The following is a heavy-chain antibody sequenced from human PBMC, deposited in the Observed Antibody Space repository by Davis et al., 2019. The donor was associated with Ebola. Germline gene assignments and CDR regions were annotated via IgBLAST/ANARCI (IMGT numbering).Heavy chain of an antibody. CDR1: GFTFSSYS. Sequence: PGGSLRLSCAASGFTFSSYSMNWVRQAPGKGLEWVSYISSSSSTIYYADSVKGRFTISRDNAKNSLYLQMNSLRDEDTAVYYCARFGPWDGYKDFDYWGQGTLVTVSS. D-gene: IGHD5-24*01. J-gene: IGHJ4*02. CDR2: ISSSSSTI. V-gene: IGHV3-48*02. CDR3: ARFGPWDGYKDFDY.